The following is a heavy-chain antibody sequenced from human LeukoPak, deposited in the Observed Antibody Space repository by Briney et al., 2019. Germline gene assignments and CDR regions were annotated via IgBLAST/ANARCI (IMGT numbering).Heavy chain of an antibody. CDR1: GGSISNYL. CDR2: IYYSGST. V-gene: IGHV4-59*01. J-gene: IGHJ4*02. CDR3: ARGQYSGSCFDN. D-gene: IGHD1-26*01. Sequence: SETLSLTCTVSGGSISNYLWSWIRQPPGKGLEWIGYIYYSGSTNYNPSLKSRVTILVDTSKYQFSLKVSSVTAADTAVYYCARGQYSGSCFDNWGQGSLVTVSS.